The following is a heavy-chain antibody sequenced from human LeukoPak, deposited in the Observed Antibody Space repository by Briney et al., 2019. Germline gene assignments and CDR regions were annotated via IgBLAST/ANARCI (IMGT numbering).Heavy chain of an antibody. Sequence: SETLSLTCAVSGGSISSYYWSWIRQPAGKGLEWIGRIYTSGSTNYNPSLKSRVTISVGKSKNQFSLKLSSVTAADTAVYYCARDSESSPYYYYMDVWGKGTTVTVSS. CDR2: IYTSGST. J-gene: IGHJ6*03. V-gene: IGHV4-4*07. D-gene: IGHD2-2*01. CDR1: GGSISSYY. CDR3: ARDSESSPYYYYMDV.